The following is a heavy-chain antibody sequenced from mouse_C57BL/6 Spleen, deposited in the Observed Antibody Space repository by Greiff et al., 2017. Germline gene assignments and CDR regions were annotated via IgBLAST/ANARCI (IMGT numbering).Heavy chain of an antibody. V-gene: IGHV10-3*01. J-gene: IGHJ1*03. CDR2: IRSKSSNYAT. Sequence: EVMLVESGGGLVQPKGSLKLSCAASGFTFNTYAMHWVRQAPGKGLEWVARIRSKSSNYATYYADSVKDRFTISRDDSQSMLYLQMNNLKTEDTAMYYCVVDQLIYYGSSYWYFDVWGTGTTVTVSS. CDR3: VVDQLIYYGSSYWYFDV. CDR1: GFTFNTYA. D-gene: IGHD1-1*01.